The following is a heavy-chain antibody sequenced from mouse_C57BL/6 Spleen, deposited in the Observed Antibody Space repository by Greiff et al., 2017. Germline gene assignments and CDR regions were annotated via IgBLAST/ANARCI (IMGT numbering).Heavy chain of an antibody. V-gene: IGHV6-3*01. D-gene: IGHD1-1*01. CDR3: TGGYYGSRAPFAY. J-gene: IGHJ3*01. Sequence: EVKVEESGGGLVQPGGSMKLSCVASGFTFSNYWMNWVRQSPEKGLEWVAQIRLKSDNYATHYAESVKGRFTISRDDSKSSVYLQMNNLRAEDTGIYYCTGGYYGSRAPFAYWGQGTLVTVSA. CDR1: GFTFSNYW. CDR2: IRLKSDNYAT.